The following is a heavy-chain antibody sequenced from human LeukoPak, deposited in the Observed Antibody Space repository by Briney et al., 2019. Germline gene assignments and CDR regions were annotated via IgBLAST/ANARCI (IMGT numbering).Heavy chain of an antibody. CDR1: GFTFSSYW. J-gene: IGHJ2*01. Sequence: GGSLRLSCAVSGFTFSSYWMHWVRQAPGKGLVWVSRINSVGSSTSYPDSVKGRFTISRDNTKNTLYLQMFSQRAEDTAVYYCARGLYWYFDLWGRGTLVTVSS. CDR2: INSVGSST. V-gene: IGHV3-74*01. CDR3: ARGLYWYFDL.